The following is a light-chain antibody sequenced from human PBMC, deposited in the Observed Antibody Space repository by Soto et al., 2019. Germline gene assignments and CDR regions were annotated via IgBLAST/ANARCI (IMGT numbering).Light chain of an antibody. Sequence: EIVMTQSPATLSVSPGERATLSCRASQSVSSNLAWYQQKPGQAPRLLIYGASTRATGIPARFSGSGSGTXXXXTISXLQXEXFAVYYCQQYNNWPPWTFGQGTKVEIK. CDR2: GAS. J-gene: IGKJ1*01. CDR3: QQYNNWPPWT. V-gene: IGKV3-15*01. CDR1: QSVSSN.